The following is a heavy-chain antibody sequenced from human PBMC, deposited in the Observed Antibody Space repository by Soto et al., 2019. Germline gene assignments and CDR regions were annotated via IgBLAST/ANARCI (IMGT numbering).Heavy chain of an antibody. D-gene: IGHD3-9*01. Sequence: GESLTTSCKGSGYSFTSYWISWVLQMPGKGLECMGSIDPSDSYTNYSPSFQGHVTISADKSISTAYLQWSSLKSSDTAMYYCARHPPAGLRYFDWLRDNWFDPWGQGTLVTVSS. CDR2: IDPSDSYT. CDR1: GYSFTSYW. J-gene: IGHJ5*02. CDR3: ARHPPAGLRYFDWLRDNWFDP. V-gene: IGHV5-10-1*01.